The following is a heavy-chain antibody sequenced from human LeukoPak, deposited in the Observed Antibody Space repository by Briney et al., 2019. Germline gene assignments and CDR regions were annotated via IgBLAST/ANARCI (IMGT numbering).Heavy chain of an antibody. V-gene: IGHV3-7*01. CDR1: GFTFNNHW. CDR3: AREGQWLVRYFDL. J-gene: IGHJ2*01. D-gene: IGHD6-19*01. CDR2: IKQDGSEK. Sequence: GGSPRLSCAASGFTFNNHWMSWVRQAPGKGLEWVANIKQDGSEKNYVDSVKGRFTISRDNAKNSLFLQMNSLRVEDTAVYYCAREGQWLVRYFDLWGRGTLVTVSS.